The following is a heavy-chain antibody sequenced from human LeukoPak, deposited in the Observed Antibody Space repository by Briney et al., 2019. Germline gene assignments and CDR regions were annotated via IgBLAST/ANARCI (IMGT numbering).Heavy chain of an antibody. Sequence: GGSLRLSCAASRFSFSNYAMHWVRQDSGRGLEWLANINQDGSQKYYVDSVKGRFTISRDNAKNSLYLQMNSLRVEDTAVYYCARIPLYDSSPGAFDIWGQGTMVTVSS. CDR3: ARIPLYDSSPGAFDI. CDR1: RFSFSNYA. D-gene: IGHD3-22*01. J-gene: IGHJ3*02. CDR2: INQDGSQK. V-gene: IGHV3-7*01.